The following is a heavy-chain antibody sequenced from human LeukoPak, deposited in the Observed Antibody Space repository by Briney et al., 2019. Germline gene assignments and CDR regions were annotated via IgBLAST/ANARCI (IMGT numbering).Heavy chain of an antibody. CDR3: TRDFRGGYDFWSGYYTPYYFDY. D-gene: IGHD3-3*01. J-gene: IGHJ4*02. Sequence: SETLSLTCTVSGGSISSSGYYWGWIRQPPGKGLEWIGSMYYSGSTYYNPSLKSRVTISVDTSKNHFSLKLSSVTAADTAVYYCTRDFRGGYDFWSGYYTPYYFDYWGQGTLVTVSP. V-gene: IGHV4-39*07. CDR2: MYYSGST. CDR1: GGSISSSGYY.